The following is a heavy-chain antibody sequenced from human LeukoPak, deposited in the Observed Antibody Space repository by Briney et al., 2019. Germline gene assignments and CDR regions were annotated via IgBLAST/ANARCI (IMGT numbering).Heavy chain of an antibody. CDR2: SRWDSGCL. CDR3: AKGMWYNYYGSGSYYKSDIDDYFDY. J-gene: IGHJ4*02. D-gene: IGHD3-10*01. V-gene: IGHV3-9*03. CDR1: GITFGDFG. Sequence: SLRLSCSAPGITFGDFGIAWVRAAPGKGLGWVPSSRWDSGCLGHADSVKGRFTISRDNAKNSLYLQMNSLRAEDMALYYCAKGMWYNYYGSGSYYKSDIDDYFDYWGQGTLVTVSS.